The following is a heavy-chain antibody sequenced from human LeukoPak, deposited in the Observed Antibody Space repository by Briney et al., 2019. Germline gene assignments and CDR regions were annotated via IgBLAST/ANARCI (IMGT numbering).Heavy chain of an antibody. V-gene: IGHV3-43*02. CDR3: ATWAFYHSLDV. J-gene: IGHJ6*02. Sequence: PGGSLRCYCAAYGFTLGAFAMHWVRQAPGLGLEWVSLIDKDGRKTYYADSVKGRFTISRDNSKNSLYLQVTSLRTEDTALYYCATWAFYHSLDVWGQGATVTVSS. CDR1: GFTLGAFA. CDR2: IDKDGRKT. D-gene: IGHD1-26*01.